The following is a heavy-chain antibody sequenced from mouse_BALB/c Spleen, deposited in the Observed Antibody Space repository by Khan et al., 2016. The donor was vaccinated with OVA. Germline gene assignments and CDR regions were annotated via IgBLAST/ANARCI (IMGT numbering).Heavy chain of an antibody. J-gene: IGHJ2*01. CDR1: GYSFTGYF. V-gene: IGHV1-20*02. Sequence: EVQLQESGPELVKPGASVKISCKASGYSFTGYFMNWVMQSHGKSLEWIGRINPHIGETLYNQKFKGKATLTVDESSRTAHMELRSLASEDSAVYYCARKNGNDFDYWGQGTTLTVSS. CDR2: INPHIGET. CDR3: ARKNGNDFDY. D-gene: IGHD1-1*01.